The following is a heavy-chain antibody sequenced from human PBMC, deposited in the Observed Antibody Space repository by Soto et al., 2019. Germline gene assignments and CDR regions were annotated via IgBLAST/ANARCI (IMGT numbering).Heavy chain of an antibody. J-gene: IGHJ6*03. CDR1: GGSFSGYF. CDR2: IHHGGVT. Sequence: QVQLQQWGAGLLRPSENLSLTCAIYGGSFSGYFWTWIRQPPGKGLEWIGDIHHGGVTKYNPSLKSRLTMSVDPSKTQFSLRLNSVTAASTAVYFCARGSYSNGRQYYYYYYMDLWGNGTTVTVSS. V-gene: IGHV4-34*02. CDR3: ARGSYSNGRQYYYYYYMDL. D-gene: IGHD4-4*01.